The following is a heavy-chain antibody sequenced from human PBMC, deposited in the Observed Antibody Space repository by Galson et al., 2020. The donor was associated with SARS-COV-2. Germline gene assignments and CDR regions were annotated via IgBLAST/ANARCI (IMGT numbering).Heavy chain of an antibody. V-gene: IGHV3-15*01. CDR3: TVYHDSNFPCGRIAY. CDR2: IYSKTDGETI. Sequence: GGSLRLSCAASGFTFSNVWMSWVRQAPGKGLEWVGLIYSKTDGETIDYTAPVKGRFTISRDDSKSTLHLQMNSLKTEDTGVYYCTVYHDSNFPCGRIAYWGQGTLVTVSP. D-gene: IGHD4-4*01. CDR1: GFTFSNVW. J-gene: IGHJ4*02.